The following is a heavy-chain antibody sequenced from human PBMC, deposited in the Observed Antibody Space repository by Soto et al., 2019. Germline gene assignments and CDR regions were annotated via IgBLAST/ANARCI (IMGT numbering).Heavy chain of an antibody. CDR3: ANPYASPA. V-gene: IGHV3-30*18. D-gene: IGHD4-17*01. CDR2: ISYDGSNK. CDR1: GFTFNSYG. Sequence: SLRLSCAASGFTFNSYGMHWVRQAPGKGLEWVAVISYDGSNKYYADSVKGRFTISRDNSKNTLYLQMNSLRAEDTAVYYCANPYASPAWGQGTLVTVSA. J-gene: IGHJ5*02.